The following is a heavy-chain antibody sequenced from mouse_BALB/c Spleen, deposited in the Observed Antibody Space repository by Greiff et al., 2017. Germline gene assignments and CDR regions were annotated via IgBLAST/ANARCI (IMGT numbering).Heavy chain of an antibody. Sequence: EVKLMESGPGLVKPSQSLSLTCTVTGYSITSDYAWNWIRQFPGNKLEWMGYISYSGSTSYNPSLKSRISITRDTSKNQFFLQLNSVTTEDTATYYCARCTYGHREAWFAYWGQGTLVTVSA. CDR1: GYSITSDYA. CDR3: ARCTYGHREAWFAY. CDR2: ISYSGST. V-gene: IGHV3-2*02. J-gene: IGHJ3*01. D-gene: IGHD1-1*02.